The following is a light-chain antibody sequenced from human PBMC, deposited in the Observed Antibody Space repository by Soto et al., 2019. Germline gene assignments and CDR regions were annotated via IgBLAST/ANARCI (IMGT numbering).Light chain of an antibody. Sequence: EIVLTQSPATRSVSPGHRVTVSCSRSQSVDITLAWYQQKAGPAPRLLVYGASTTATDMPGRFSGRGSGTAFTLTIHHLQSEAFAVYYCQQYRPWTRTFGQGTKVDIK. J-gene: IGKJ1*01. V-gene: IGKV3-15*01. CDR3: QQYRPWTRT. CDR1: QSVDIT. CDR2: GAS.